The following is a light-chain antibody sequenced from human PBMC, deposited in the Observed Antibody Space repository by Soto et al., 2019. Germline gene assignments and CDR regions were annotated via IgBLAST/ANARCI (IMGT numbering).Light chain of an antibody. J-gene: IGKJ1*01. CDR3: QQGYSRPRT. V-gene: IGKV1-39*01. CDR1: QSIRSS. Sequence: DIQMTQSPSSLSAYVGDRVAITCRASQSIRSSLNWYQQKPGKAPNLLIYTTSNLESGVPSRFSGSASGTDFTLTISRLQPEDFATYFCQQGYSRPRTFGQGTKVDLK. CDR2: TTS.